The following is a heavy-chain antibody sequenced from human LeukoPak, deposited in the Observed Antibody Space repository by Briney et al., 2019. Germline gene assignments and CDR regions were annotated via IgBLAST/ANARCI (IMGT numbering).Heavy chain of an antibody. Sequence: ASVKVSCKASGYTFTSYGISWVRQAPGQGLEWMGWISAYNGNTNYAQKLQGRVTITTDESTSTAYMELSSLRSEDTAVYYCAGTMVGYSYGYYYYYMDVWGKGTTVTVSS. V-gene: IGHV1-18*01. D-gene: IGHD5-18*01. CDR2: ISAYNGNT. CDR3: AGTMVGYSYGYYYYYMDV. CDR1: GYTFTSYG. J-gene: IGHJ6*03.